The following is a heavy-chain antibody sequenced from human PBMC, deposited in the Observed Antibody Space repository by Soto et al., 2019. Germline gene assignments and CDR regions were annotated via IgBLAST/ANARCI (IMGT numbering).Heavy chain of an antibody. CDR2: VYYRGRS. Sequence: PSETLSLTCTVSGGSVSNSNYYWGWIRQSPGKGLEWIGSVYYRGRSYSKSSVKSRVTISVDTSKNQFSLNLNSVTASDTAVYYCVSQRPSVLTQDDFDSWGPGALVTVSS. D-gene: IGHD2-8*01. V-gene: IGHV4-39*01. CDR3: VSQRPSVLTQDDFDS. CDR1: GGSVSNSNYY. J-gene: IGHJ4*02.